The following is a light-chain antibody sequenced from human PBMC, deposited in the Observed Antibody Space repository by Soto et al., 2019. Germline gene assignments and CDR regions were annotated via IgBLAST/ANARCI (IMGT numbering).Light chain of an antibody. CDR1: SSNVGSYNL. Sequence: QSALTQPASVSGSPGQSITISCTGTSSNVGSYNLVSWYQQHPGKAPKLMIYEVSNRPSGISNRFSGSKSGNTASLTISGLQAEDETDYYCTSYTTSGTWVFGGGTKLTVL. V-gene: IGLV2-14*02. CDR2: EVS. J-gene: IGLJ3*02. CDR3: TSYTTSGTWV.